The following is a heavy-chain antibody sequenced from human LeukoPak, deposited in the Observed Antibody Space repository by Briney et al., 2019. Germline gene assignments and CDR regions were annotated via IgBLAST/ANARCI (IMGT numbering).Heavy chain of an antibody. CDR1: GFTFSSYG. D-gene: IGHD6-19*01. J-gene: IGHJ6*03. CDR2: IRYDGSNK. Sequence: GGSLRLSCAASGFTFSSYGMRWVRQAPGKGLEWVAFIRYDGSNKYYADSVKDRFTISRDKSKNTLYLQMNRLRAEDTAVYTCANDRIYGYSSGWYYSYYMDVWGKGTTVTISS. V-gene: IGHV3-30*02. CDR3: ANDRIYGYSSGWYYSYYMDV.